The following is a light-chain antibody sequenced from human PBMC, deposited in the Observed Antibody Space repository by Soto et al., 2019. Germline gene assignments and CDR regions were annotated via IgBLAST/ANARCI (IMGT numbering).Light chain of an antibody. CDR3: QQASSFAWT. V-gene: IGKV1-12*01. J-gene: IGKJ1*01. CDR1: QDIATW. CDR2: GAS. Sequence: DIQMTQSPSSVSASVGDRVTISCRASQDIATWLAWYQQKPGKAPKVLIFGASNLQGGVPSRFSGSGSGTDFTLTISSLQPEDFATYYCQQASSFAWTFGQGTKVEIK.